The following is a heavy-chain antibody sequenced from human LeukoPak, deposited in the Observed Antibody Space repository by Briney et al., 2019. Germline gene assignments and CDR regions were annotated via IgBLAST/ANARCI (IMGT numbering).Heavy chain of an antibody. CDR2: IWYDGSNK. V-gene: IGHV3-33*01. CDR3: ARGRYGYDYFDY. Sequence: GRSLRLSCAASGFTFSSYGMHWVRQAPGKGLEWVAVIWYDGSNKYYADSVKGRFTISRDNSKNTLYLQMNSLRAEDTAVYYCARGRYGYDYFDYWGQGTLVTVSS. D-gene: IGHD2-15*01. CDR1: GFTFSSYG. J-gene: IGHJ4*02.